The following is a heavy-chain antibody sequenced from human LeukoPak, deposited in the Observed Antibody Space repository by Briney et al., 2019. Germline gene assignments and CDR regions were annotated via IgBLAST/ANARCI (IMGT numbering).Heavy chain of an antibody. CDR3: AKDRDYYLVGFFDY. D-gene: IGHD3-10*01. Sequence: GGSLRLSCAASGFTFSSYAMSWIRQAPGKGLEWVSAISGSGVTTYYADSVKGRFTISRDNSKNTLYLQMNSLRAEDTALYYCAKDRDYYLVGFFDYWGQGTLVTVSS. J-gene: IGHJ4*02. CDR1: GFTFSSYA. CDR2: ISGSGVTT. V-gene: IGHV3-23*01.